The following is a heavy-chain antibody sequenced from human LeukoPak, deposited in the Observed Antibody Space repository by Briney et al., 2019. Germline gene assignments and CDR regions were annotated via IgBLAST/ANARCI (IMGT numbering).Heavy chain of an antibody. V-gene: IGHV3-7*01. J-gene: IGHJ4*02. D-gene: IGHD3-22*01. Sequence: GGSLRLSCAASGFTFSSYWMSWVRQAPGKGLEWVANIKQDGSEKYYVDSVKGRFTISRDNAKNSLYLQMNSLRAEDTAVYYCAYSSGYSYFDYWGQGTLVTASS. CDR3: AYSSGYSYFDY. CDR1: GFTFSSYW. CDR2: IKQDGSEK.